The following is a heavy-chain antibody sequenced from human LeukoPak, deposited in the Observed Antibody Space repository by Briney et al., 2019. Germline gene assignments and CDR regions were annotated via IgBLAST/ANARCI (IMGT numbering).Heavy chain of an antibody. V-gene: IGHV1-58*01. CDR2: IVVGSGNT. CDR3: AAEDRYRSGGSCYGYYGMDV. Sequence: GTSVKVSCKASGFTFTSSAVQWVRQARGQRLEWIGWIVVGSGNTNYAQKFQERVTITRDMSTSTAYMELSSLRSEDTAVYYCAAEDRYRSGGSCYGYYGMDVWGQGTTVTVSS. J-gene: IGHJ6*02. D-gene: IGHD2-15*01. CDR1: GFTFTSSA.